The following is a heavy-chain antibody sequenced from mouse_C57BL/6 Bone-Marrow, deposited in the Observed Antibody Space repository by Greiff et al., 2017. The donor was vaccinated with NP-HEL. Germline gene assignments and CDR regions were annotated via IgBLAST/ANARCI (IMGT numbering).Heavy chain of an antibody. CDR2: IRLKSDNYAT. D-gene: IGHD4-1*01. CDR1: GFTFSNYW. V-gene: IGHV6-3*01. J-gene: IGHJ3*01. Sequence: EVHLVESGGGLVQPGGSMKLSCVASGFTFSNYWMNWVRQSPEKGLEWVAQIRLKSDNYATHYAESVKGRFTISRDDSKSSVYLQMNNLRAEDTGSYYCTGSILGRGFAYWGQGTLVTVSA. CDR3: TGSILGRGFAY.